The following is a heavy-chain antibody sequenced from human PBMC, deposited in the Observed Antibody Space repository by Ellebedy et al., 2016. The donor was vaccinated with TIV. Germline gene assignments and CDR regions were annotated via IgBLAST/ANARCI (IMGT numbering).Heavy chain of an antibody. D-gene: IGHD3-22*01. CDR3: VRLNPNYWHHSGYGTSAAFDI. J-gene: IGHJ3*02. CDR2: IDYSGTP. Sequence: MPSETLSLTCIVSGASIQSSSHHWGWIRQAPGKGLEWIGNIDYSGTPDYNPSLRSRVAISVDTSKEQFSLTLTSLTAADTAVYYCVRLNPNYWHHSGYGTSAAFDIWGQGTTVTVSS. V-gene: IGHV4-39*01. CDR1: GASIQSSSHH.